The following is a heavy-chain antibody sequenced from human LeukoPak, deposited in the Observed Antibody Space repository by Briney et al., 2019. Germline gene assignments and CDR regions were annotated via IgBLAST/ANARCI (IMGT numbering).Heavy chain of an antibody. CDR3: AREDEELQNWFDP. J-gene: IGHJ5*02. CDR2: ISYDGSNK. V-gene: IGHV3-30-3*01. D-gene: IGHD1-26*01. CDR1: GFTFSSYA. Sequence: GGSLRLSCAASGFTFSSYAMHWVRQAPGKGLEWVAVISYDGSNKYYADSVKGRFTISRDNSKNRLYLQMNSLRAEDTAVYYCAREDEELQNWFDPWGQGTLVTVSS.